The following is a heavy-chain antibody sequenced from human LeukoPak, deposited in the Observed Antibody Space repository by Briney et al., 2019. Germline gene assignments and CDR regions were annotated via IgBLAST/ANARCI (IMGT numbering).Heavy chain of an antibody. CDR1: GGSISSYY. CDR2: IYYSGST. J-gene: IGHJ6*03. Sequence: SETLSLTCTVSGGSISSYYWSWIRQPPGKGLEWIGCIYYSGSTNYNPSLKSRVTISVDTSKNQFSLKLSSVTAADTAVYYCARDNGDYYYYYMDVWGKGTTVTISS. D-gene: IGHD3-10*01. CDR3: ARDNGDYYYYYMDV. V-gene: IGHV4-59*01.